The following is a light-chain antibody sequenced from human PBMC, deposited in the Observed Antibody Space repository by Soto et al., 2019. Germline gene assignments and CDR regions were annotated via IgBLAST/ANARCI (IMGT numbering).Light chain of an antibody. V-gene: IGKV3-20*01. Sequence: EIVLTQSPGTLSLSPGERATLSCRASQNINSRYLAWYQQKPGKAPRLLIYGASSRATGIPDRFSGSGSGKDFTLTISRLEPENFAVNYCQQFRSSPGVTIAPGTKVDI. CDR1: QNINSRY. J-gene: IGKJ3*01. CDR2: GAS. CDR3: QQFRSSPGVT.